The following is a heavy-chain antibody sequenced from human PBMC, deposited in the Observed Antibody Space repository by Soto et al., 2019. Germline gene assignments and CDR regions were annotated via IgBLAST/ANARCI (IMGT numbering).Heavy chain of an antibody. D-gene: IGHD2-2*01. V-gene: IGHV3-48*01. Sequence: PGGSLRLSCAASGFTFSSYSMNWVRQAPGKGLEWVSYISSSSSTIYYADSVKGRFTISRDNAKNSLYLQMNSLRAEDTAVYYCARDLSVVVPAAFDYWGQGTLVTVSS. CDR2: ISSSSSTI. CDR1: GFTFSSYS. CDR3: ARDLSVVVPAAFDY. J-gene: IGHJ4*02.